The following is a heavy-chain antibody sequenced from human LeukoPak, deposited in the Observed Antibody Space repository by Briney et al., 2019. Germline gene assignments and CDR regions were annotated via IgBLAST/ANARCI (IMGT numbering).Heavy chain of an antibody. CDR2: IYTSGST. J-gene: IGHJ4*02. D-gene: IGHD3-10*01. CDR1: GGSISSGSYY. V-gene: IGHV4-61*02. Sequence: SETLSLTCTVSGGSISSGSYYWSWIRQPAGKGLEWIGRIYTSGSTDYNPSLKSRVTISVDTSKNQFSLKLSSVTAADTAVYYCARKGSGSYYFDYWGQGTLVTVSS. CDR3: ARKGSGSYYFDY.